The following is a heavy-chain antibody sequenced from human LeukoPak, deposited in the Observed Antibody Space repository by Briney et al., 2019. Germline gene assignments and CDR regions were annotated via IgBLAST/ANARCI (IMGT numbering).Heavy chain of an antibody. CDR1: GYTFG. CDR3: ARDSRDYYYYYMDV. J-gene: IGHJ6*03. Sequence: ASVKVSCKASGYTFGISWVPQAPGQGLEWMGWISGYNGNTNYAQKLQGRVTMTTDTSTSTAYMELRSLRSDDTAVYYCARDSRDYYYYYMDVWGKGTTVTVSS. CDR2: ISGYNGNT. V-gene: IGHV1-18*01.